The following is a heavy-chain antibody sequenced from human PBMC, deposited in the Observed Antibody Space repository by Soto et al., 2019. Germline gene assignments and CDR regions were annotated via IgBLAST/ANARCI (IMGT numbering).Heavy chain of an antibody. D-gene: IGHD3-10*01. CDR2: IWYDGSNK. CDR1: GFTFSSYG. Sequence: GGSLRLSCAASGFTFSSYGMHWVRQAPGKGLEWVAVIWYDGSNKYYADSVKGRFTISRDNSKNTLYLQMNSLRAEDTAVYYCARDRVRGFYYYYGMDVWGQGTTVTVSS. CDR3: ARDRVRGFYYYYGMDV. V-gene: IGHV3-33*01. J-gene: IGHJ6*02.